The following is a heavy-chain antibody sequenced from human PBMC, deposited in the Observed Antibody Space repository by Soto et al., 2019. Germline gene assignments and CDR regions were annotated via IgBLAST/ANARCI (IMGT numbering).Heavy chain of an antibody. D-gene: IGHD3-22*01. CDR3: SRACYDSSGCKGACDI. V-gene: IGHV3-30-3*01. CDR1: GFTFSSYA. Sequence: QVQLVESGGGVVQPGRSLRLSCAASGFTFSSYAMHWVRQAPGKGLSWVAVISYDGSNKYYADSVKGRFTISRDNSKNTQYLQMNSLRAEDTAVYYCSRACYDSSGCKGACDIWGQGTMVTVSS. CDR2: ISYDGSNK. J-gene: IGHJ3*02.